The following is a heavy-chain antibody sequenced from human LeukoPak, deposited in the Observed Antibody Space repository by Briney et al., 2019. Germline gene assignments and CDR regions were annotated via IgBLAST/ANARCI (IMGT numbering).Heavy chain of an antibody. CDR1: GFTFSTYG. Sequence: GGSLRLSYAASGFTFSTYGMHWVRQAPGKGLEWVAVISYDGSNKYYADSVKGRFTISRDNSKNTLYLQMNSLRAEDTAVYYCARQASSSWYPGGYDAFDIWGQGTMVTVSS. CDR3: ARQASSSWYPGGYDAFDI. D-gene: IGHD6-13*01. V-gene: IGHV3-30*03. CDR2: ISYDGSNK. J-gene: IGHJ3*02.